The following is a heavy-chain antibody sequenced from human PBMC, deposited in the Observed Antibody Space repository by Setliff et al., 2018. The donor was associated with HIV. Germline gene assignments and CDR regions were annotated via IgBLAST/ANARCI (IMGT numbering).Heavy chain of an antibody. D-gene: IGHD3-22*01. V-gene: IGHV3-48*03. J-gene: IGHJ3*02. CDR1: GFTFSSYE. CDR3: AMYDSRVDAFDI. Sequence: PGESLRLSCAASGFTFSSYEMNWVRQAPGKGLEWVSYISSSGSTIYYADSVKGRFTISRDNAKNSLYLQMNSLRAEDTAVYYCAMYDSRVDAFDIWGQGTMVTVSS. CDR2: ISSSGSTI.